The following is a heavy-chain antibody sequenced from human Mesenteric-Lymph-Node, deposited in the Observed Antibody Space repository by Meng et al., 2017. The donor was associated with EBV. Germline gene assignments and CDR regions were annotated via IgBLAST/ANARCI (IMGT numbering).Heavy chain of an antibody. CDR2: IYPGDSDT. Sequence: GEEGKKPGESLKISCKGSGYRCTSYWIGWERRMPGKGLEWMGIIYPGDSDTRYSPSFQGQVTISADKSISTAYLQWSSLKASDTAMYYCARQQGNSGGDYWGQGTLVTVSS. J-gene: IGHJ4*02. CDR1: GYRCTSYW. D-gene: IGHD4-23*01. V-gene: IGHV5-51*01. CDR3: ARQQGNSGGDY.